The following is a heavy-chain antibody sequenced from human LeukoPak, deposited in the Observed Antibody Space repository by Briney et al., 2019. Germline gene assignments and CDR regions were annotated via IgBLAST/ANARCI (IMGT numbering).Heavy chain of an antibody. Sequence: GESLKISCKASGYSFISHWIGWVRQRPGQGLEFMGIIYPYDSDTKYSPSLQGQVTISVDKSISTAYLQWSSLKASDTAMYYCARSGSSGHDYWGQGTLVTVSS. CDR1: GYSFISHW. CDR3: ARSGSSGHDY. CDR2: IYPYDSDT. V-gene: IGHV5-51*01. D-gene: IGHD3-22*01. J-gene: IGHJ4*02.